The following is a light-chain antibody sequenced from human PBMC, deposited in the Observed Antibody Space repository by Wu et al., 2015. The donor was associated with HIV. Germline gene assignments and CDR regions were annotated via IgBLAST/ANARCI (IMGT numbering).Light chain of an antibody. CDR3: QHYDNSPQVT. V-gene: IGKV3-20*01. CDR2: VAS. CDR1: QSISSNY. J-gene: IGKJ4*01. Sequence: EIVLTQSPGTLSLSPGERATLSCRASQSISSNYLAWYQQKPGQAPRLLISVASSRATGIPDRFSGSVSGTDFTLTISRLEPEDFTVYYCQHYDNSPQVTFGGGTKVEIK.